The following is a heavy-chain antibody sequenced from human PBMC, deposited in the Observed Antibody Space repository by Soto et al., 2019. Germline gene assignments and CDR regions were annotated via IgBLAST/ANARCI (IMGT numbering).Heavy chain of an antibody. CDR2: MSYAGTYK. Sequence: QVQLVESGGGVVQPGRSLRLSCAVSGFTFSDYGMHWVRQAPGKGLEWVAVMSYAGTYKYYADSMKGRFTISRDLSGNTRYLPKNSLSLEDTAVYFCAKEMYPRTVLESSSPWGDYWGQGTLVTVSS. CDR3: AKEMYPRTVLESSSPWGDY. V-gene: IGHV3-30*18. D-gene: IGHD6-6*01. CDR1: GFTFSDYG. J-gene: IGHJ4*02.